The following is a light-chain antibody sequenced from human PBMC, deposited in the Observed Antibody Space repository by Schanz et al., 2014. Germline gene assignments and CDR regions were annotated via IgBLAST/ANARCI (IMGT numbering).Light chain of an antibody. J-gene: IGKJ2*01. CDR1: QSVSSSY. V-gene: IGKV3-20*01. CDR2: DAS. CDR3: QQYGSSSMYT. Sequence: EIVLTQSPGTLSVSPGERATLSCRASQSVSSSYLTWYQQKPGQAPRLLIYDASSRATGIPDRFSGSGSGTDFTLTISRLEPEDFAVYYCQQYGSSSMYTFGQGTKLEIK.